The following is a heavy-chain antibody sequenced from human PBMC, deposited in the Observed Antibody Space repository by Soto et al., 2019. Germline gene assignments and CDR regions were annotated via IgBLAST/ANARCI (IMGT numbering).Heavy chain of an antibody. J-gene: IGHJ4*02. D-gene: IGHD3-16*01. CDR3: VSWVSANFDY. CDR1: GLTFNSHT. V-gene: IGHV3-23*05. Sequence: GGSLRLSCTASGLTFNSHTMSWVRQAPGTGLEWVSTISPSGSNTHYADSVKGRFTISRDNSRNTLDLQMSSLRAADTALYYCVSWVSANFDYWGQGTPVTVSS. CDR2: ISPSGSNT.